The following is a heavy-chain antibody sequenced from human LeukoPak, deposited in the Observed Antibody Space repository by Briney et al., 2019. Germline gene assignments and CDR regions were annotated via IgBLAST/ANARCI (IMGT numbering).Heavy chain of an antibody. D-gene: IGHD3-3*01. Sequence: SETLSLTCAVYGGSFSGYYWSWIRQPPGKGLEWIGEINHSGSTNYNPSLKSRVTISVDTSKNQFSLKLSSVTAADTAVYYCARGPYCDFLFPTYYFDYWGQGTLVTVSS. CDR1: GGSFSGYY. V-gene: IGHV4-34*01. J-gene: IGHJ4*02. CDR2: INHSGST. CDR3: ARGPYCDFLFPTYYFDY.